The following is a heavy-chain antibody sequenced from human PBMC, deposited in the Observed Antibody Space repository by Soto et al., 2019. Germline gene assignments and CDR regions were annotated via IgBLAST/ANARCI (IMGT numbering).Heavy chain of an antibody. CDR1: GYTFTSYD. V-gene: IGHV1-8*01. J-gene: IGHJ6*03. Sequence: GSVKVACKASGYTFTSYDIIVVRQSTGQGLEWMGWMNPNSGNTGYAQKFQGRVTMTRNTSISTAYMELSSLRSEDTAVYYCARAILGRVRYALWSGYPWPMDVWGKGTTVTVSS. CDR2: MNPNSGNT. CDR3: ARAILGRVRYALWSGYPWPMDV. D-gene: IGHD3-3*01.